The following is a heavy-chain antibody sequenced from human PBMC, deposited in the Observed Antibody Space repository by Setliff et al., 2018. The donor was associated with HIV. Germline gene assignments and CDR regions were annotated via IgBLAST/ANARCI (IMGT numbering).Heavy chain of an antibody. CDR1: GYTFTDYY. Sequence: ASVKVSCKASGYTFTDYYMHWVRQAPGQGLEWMGWINPNSGGTNYAQKFQGRVTMTRDTSITTAYMELSRLRSDDTAVFYCARGTTPLGWFDPWGQGTLVTVSS. CDR3: ARGTTPLGWFDP. J-gene: IGHJ5*02. D-gene: IGHD2-2*01. CDR2: INPNSGGT. V-gene: IGHV1-2*02.